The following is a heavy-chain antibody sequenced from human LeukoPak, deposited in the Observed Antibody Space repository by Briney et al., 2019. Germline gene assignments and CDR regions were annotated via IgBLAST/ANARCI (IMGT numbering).Heavy chain of an antibody. CDR1: GFTFSTYA. CDR2: IGGSDGRT. Sequence: PGGSLRLSCAASGFTFSTYAMSWVRQTPGKGLEWVSLIGGSDGRTRYADSVKGRFTISRDNSKNTLYLEMNSLRAEDTAVYYCAKDSSSYDRRYMDVWGKGTTVTISS. D-gene: IGHD3-16*01. CDR3: AKDSSSYDRRYMDV. V-gene: IGHV3-23*01. J-gene: IGHJ6*03.